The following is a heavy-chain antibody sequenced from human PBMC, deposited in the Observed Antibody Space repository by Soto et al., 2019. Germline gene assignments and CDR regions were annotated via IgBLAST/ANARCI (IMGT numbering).Heavy chain of an antibody. V-gene: IGHV3-23*01. CDR1: GFTFSTYA. CDR3: ASSRSYSPLDY. J-gene: IGHJ4*02. CDR2: ISASGGTT. D-gene: IGHD1-26*01. Sequence: PGGSLRLSCTASGFTFSTYAMSWVRQAPGKGLEWVSAISASGGTTYYADSVKGRFTISRDNSKNTLYLQMNSLRAEDTAVYYCASSRSYSPLDYWGQGTLVTVSS.